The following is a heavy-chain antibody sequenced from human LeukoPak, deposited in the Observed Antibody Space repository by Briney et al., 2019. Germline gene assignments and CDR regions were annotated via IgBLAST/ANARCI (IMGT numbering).Heavy chain of an antibody. Sequence: ASVKVSFKASGYTFTSYYMHWVRQAPGQGLEWMGIINPSGGSTSYAQKFQGRVTMTRDTSTRTVYMELSSLRSEDTAVYYCASPPLIAAAGNYYYGMDVWGQGTTVTVSS. CDR2: INPSGGST. J-gene: IGHJ6*02. D-gene: IGHD6-13*01. V-gene: IGHV1-46*01. CDR1: GYTFTSYY. CDR3: ASPPLIAAAGNYYYGMDV.